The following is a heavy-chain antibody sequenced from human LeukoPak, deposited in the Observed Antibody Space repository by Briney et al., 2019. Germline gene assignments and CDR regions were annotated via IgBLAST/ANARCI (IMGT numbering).Heavy chain of an antibody. Sequence: GGSMRLSCAASGFTFSSYSMNWVRQAPGKGLEWVSYISSSSSTIYYADSVKGRFTISRDNAKNSLYLQMNSLRAEDTAVYYCARDDCSSTSCHNGAFDIWGQGTMVTVSS. D-gene: IGHD2-2*01. CDR3: ARDDCSSTSCHNGAFDI. CDR2: ISSSSSTI. CDR1: GFTFSSYS. V-gene: IGHV3-48*04. J-gene: IGHJ3*02.